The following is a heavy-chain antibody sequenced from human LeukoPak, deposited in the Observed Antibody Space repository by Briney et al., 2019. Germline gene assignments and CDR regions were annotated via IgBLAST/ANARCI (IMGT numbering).Heavy chain of an antibody. V-gene: IGHV3-66*01. CDR3: ARGLGVTLDY. J-gene: IGHJ4*02. CDR1: GFTVSSNY. Sequence: TGGPLRLSCAASGFTVSSNYMSWVRQAPGKGLEWISVIHSGGSTYYADSVKGRFTISRDNSKNTLYLQMNSLRAEDTAVYYCARGLGVTLDYWGQGTLVTVSS. CDR2: IHSGGST. D-gene: IGHD3-16*01.